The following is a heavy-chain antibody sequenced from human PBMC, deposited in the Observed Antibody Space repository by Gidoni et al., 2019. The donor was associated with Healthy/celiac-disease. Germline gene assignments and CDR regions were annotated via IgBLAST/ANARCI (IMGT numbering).Heavy chain of an antibody. V-gene: IGHV3-23*01. Sequence: EVQLLESGGGLVQPGGSLRLSCAASGFTFSSYAMSWVRQAPGTGLEWVSAISGSGGSTYYADSVKGRFTISRDNSKNSLYLQMNSLRAEDTAVYYCAKDPYYYDSSGYYYGFDYWGQGTLVTVSS. D-gene: IGHD3-22*01. CDR3: AKDPYYYDSSGYYYGFDY. CDR2: ISGSGGST. J-gene: IGHJ4*02. CDR1: GFTFSSYA.